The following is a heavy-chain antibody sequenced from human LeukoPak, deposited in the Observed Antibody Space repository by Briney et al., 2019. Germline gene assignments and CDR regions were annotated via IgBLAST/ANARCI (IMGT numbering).Heavy chain of an antibody. V-gene: IGHV3-48*04. D-gene: IGHD4-23*01. J-gene: IGHJ4*02. CDR2: ISSSSSTI. CDR3: ARDQHDYGGKSFDY. Sequence: GGSLRLSCAASGFTFSSYSMNWVRQAPGKGLEWVSYISSSSSTIYYADSVKGRFTISRDNAKNSLYLQMNSLRAEDTAVYYCARDQHDYGGKSFDYWGQGTLVTVSS. CDR1: GFTFSSYS.